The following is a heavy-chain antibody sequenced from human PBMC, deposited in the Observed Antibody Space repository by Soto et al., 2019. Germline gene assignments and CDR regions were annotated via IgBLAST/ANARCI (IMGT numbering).Heavy chain of an antibody. CDR3: QRHQIAVRVFDY. D-gene: IGHD6-6*01. CDR2: IKEDGSEK. Sequence: EVQLVESGGGLVQPGGSLRLSCAPSVFTFSNYYMSWVRHAPGKGLEWVACIKEDGSEKYYGDSLKGRFTVSRDNAQKSLYLQMSNLRAEDTAVYYCQRHQIAVRVFDYWGQGTLVTVSS. CDR1: VFTFSNYY. J-gene: IGHJ4*02. V-gene: IGHV3-7*01.